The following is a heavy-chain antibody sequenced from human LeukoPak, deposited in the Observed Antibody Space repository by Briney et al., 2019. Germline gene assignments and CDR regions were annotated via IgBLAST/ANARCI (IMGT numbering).Heavy chain of an antibody. CDR2: INPNDGDT. D-gene: IGHD2-2*01. J-gene: IGHJ4*02. CDR1: GYAFTDCY. CDR3: ARANFLYCSSSTCLFDY. Sequence: ASVKLSCKASGYAFTDCYMHWVRQAPGQGFEWMGWINPNDGDTNYAQKFQGRVTMTRDTSISTAHMEVSRLRSDDPAVYYCARANFLYCSSSTCLFDYWGQGTLVTVSS. V-gene: IGHV1-2*02.